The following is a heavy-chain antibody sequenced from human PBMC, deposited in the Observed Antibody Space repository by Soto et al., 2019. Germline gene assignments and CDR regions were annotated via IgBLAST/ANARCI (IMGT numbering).Heavy chain of an antibody. CDR1: GFTFSSYA. Sequence: QVQLVESGGGVVQPGRSLRLSCAASGFTFSSYAMHWVRQAPGKGLEWVAVISYDGSNKYYADSVKGRFTISRDNSKNPLYLQMNSLRAEDTAVYYCAREGGAGGSWYSGGSGELGYWGQGTLVTVSS. J-gene: IGHJ4*02. V-gene: IGHV3-30-3*01. CDR3: AREGGAGGSWYSGGSGELGY. CDR2: ISYDGSNK. D-gene: IGHD6-13*01.